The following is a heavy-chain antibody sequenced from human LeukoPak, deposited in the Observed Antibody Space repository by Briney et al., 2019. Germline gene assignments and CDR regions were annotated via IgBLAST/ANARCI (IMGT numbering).Heavy chain of an antibody. CDR1: GGSISSYY. CDR3: ARRVEMSSASATSNTWLDP. CDR2: IHFSGET. J-gene: IGHJ5*02. V-gene: IGHV4-59*01. Sequence: SETLSLTCTVSGGSISSYYWNWIRQPPGKGLEWIGHIHFSGETNYNPSLKSRVTISLDSAKNQFSLRLISVSAADTAVYYCARRVEMSSASATSNTWLDPWGQGTLVPVSP. D-gene: IGHD3-10*01.